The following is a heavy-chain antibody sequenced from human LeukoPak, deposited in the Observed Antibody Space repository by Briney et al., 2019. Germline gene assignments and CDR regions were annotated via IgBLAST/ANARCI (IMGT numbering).Heavy chain of an antibody. Sequence: PSETLSLTCIVSDGSISNYHWSWIRKPAGKGLEWIGRVHFTGNTNYNPSFKSRLTMSVDTSKSQFSLNLKSVTAADTATYYCARERRDFWSGYYDSWGQGILVTLSS. CDR3: ARERRDFWSGYYDS. CDR1: DGSISNYH. D-gene: IGHD3-3*01. J-gene: IGHJ4*02. CDR2: VHFTGNT. V-gene: IGHV4-4*07.